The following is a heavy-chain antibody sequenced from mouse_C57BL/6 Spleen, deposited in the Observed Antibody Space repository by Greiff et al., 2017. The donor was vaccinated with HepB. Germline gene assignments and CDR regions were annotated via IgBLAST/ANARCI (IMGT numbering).Heavy chain of an antibody. J-gene: IGHJ3*01. Sequence: VQLKESGAELARPGASVKLSCKASGYTFTSYGISWVKQRTGQGLEWIGEIYPRSGNTYYNEKFKGKATLTADKSSSTAYMELRSLTSEDSAVYFCARAFYYYGSGAYWGQGTLVTVSA. D-gene: IGHD1-1*01. CDR2: IYPRSGNT. CDR1: GYTFTSYG. V-gene: IGHV1-81*01. CDR3: ARAFYYYGSGAY.